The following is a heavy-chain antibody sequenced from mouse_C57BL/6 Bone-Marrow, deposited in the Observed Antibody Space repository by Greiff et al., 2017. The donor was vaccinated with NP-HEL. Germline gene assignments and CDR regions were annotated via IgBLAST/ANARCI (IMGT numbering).Heavy chain of an antibody. J-gene: IGHJ3*01. D-gene: IGHD1-1*01. Sequence: QVQLQQSGAELVMPGASVKLSCKASGYTFTSYWMHWVKQRPGQGLEWIGEIDPSDSYTNYNQKFKGKSTLTVDKSSSTAYMQLSSLTSEDSAVYYCARDYYYGRAWFAYWGQGTLVTVSA. CDR2: IDPSDSYT. CDR3: ARDYYYGRAWFAY. CDR1: GYTFTSYW. V-gene: IGHV1-69*01.